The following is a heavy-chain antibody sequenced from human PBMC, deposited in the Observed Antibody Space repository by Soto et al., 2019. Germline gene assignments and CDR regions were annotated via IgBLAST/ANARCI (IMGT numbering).Heavy chain of an antibody. Sequence: PGGSLRLSCAASGFTFSRSAMHWVRQASGKGLEWVGRIRSKANSYATAYAASVKGRFTISRDDSKNTAYLQMNSLKIEDTAVYYCTGIELVVPAARSRHVFAVWGKGTTVPGSS. CDR3: TGIELVVPAARSRHVFAV. D-gene: IGHD2-2*01. CDR2: IRSKANSYAT. V-gene: IGHV3-73*01. CDR1: GFTFSRSA. J-gene: IGHJ6*04.